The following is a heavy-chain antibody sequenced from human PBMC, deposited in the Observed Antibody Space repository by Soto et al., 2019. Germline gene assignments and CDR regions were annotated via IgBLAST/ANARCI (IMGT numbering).Heavy chain of an antibody. CDR3: ASGLSGDKVDQ. V-gene: IGHV4-30-4*01. CDR2: IYDSGNT. Sequence: QVQLQESGPGLVKPSQTLSLTCTVSGGSISDGAYYWSWIRQPPGKGLEWIGHIYDSGNTYNNPSPKSRLTKSVDTSKNHFSLNLNSVTAADTAVYYCASGLSGDKVDQWGQGTLVTVSS. D-gene: IGHD2-21*01. CDR1: GGSISDGAYY. J-gene: IGHJ4*02.